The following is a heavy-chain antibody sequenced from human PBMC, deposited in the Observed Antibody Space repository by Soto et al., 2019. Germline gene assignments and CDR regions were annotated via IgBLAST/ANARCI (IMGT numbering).Heavy chain of an antibody. Sequence: EVQLVESGGGLIQPGGSLRLSCAVSGFTVSNNYMSWVRQAPGKGLEGVSVIYSGGYTAYGDSVKGRFTISRDNSKNTPLPQTINPGARARALVYGARGPGGGGYWGQGTLVTVSS. CDR3: ARGPGGGGY. V-gene: IGHV3-53*01. J-gene: IGHJ4*02. CDR1: GFTVSNNY. CDR2: IYSGGYT. D-gene: IGHD3-10*01.